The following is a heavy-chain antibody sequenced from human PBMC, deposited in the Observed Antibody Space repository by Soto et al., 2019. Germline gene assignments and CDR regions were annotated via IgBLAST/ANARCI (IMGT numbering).Heavy chain of an antibody. J-gene: IGHJ4*02. CDR1: GXXFAGXW. CDR2: IDPSDSQT. Sequence: GESLKIXXXXXGXXFAGXWITXGRQMPGKGLEWMGRIDPSDSQTYFRPXXRGHVTISAAKSITTVFLQWSSLRASDTAMYYCARQIYDSDSXPNFKYYFDSWGQGTLVTVSS. CDR3: ARQIYDSDSXPNFKYYFDS. D-gene: IGHD3-22*01. V-gene: IGHV5-10-1*01.